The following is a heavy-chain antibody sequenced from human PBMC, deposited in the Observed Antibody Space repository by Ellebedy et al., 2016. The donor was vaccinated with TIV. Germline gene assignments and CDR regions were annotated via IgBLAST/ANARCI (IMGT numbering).Heavy chain of an antibody. J-gene: IGHJ4*02. D-gene: IGHD5-18*01. Sequence: SETLSLXCTVSGGSISSYYWSWIRQPPGKGLEWIGYIYYSGSTNYNPSLKSRVTISVDTSKNQFSLKLSSVTAADTAVYYCARVGYSYGIPFDYWGQGTLVTVSS. CDR2: IYYSGST. CDR1: GGSISSYY. CDR3: ARVGYSYGIPFDY. V-gene: IGHV4-59*01.